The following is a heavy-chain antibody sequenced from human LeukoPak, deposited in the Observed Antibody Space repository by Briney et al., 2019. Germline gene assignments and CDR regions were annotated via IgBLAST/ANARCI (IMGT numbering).Heavy chain of an antibody. J-gene: IGHJ3*02. D-gene: IGHD6-19*01. CDR1: GYTFTSYG. Sequence: ASVKVSCKASGYTFTSYGISWVRQAPGQGLEWMVWISAYNGNTNYAQKLQGRVTMTTDTSTSTAYMEQRSLRSDDTPVYYCARELAVAGTFDIGGQGTMVTVSS. CDR2: ISAYNGNT. CDR3: ARELAVAGTFDI. V-gene: IGHV1-18*01.